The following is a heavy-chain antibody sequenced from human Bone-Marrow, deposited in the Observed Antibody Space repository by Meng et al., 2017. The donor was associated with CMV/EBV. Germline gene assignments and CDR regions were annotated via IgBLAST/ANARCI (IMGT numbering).Heavy chain of an antibody. V-gene: IGHV4-59*01. CDR1: GGSISSYY. CDR3: ARGEVGTNPDY. Sequence: SETLSLTCTVSGGSISSYYWSWIRQPPGKGLEWIGYIYYSGSTNYNPSLKSRVTISVDTSKNQFSLKLSSVTAADTAVYYCARGEVGTNPDYWAQGTLVTFSS. J-gene: IGHJ4*02. CDR2: IYYSGST. D-gene: IGHD1-14*01.